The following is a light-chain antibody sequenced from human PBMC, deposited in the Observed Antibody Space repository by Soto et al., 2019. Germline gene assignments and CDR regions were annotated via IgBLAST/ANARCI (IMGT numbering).Light chain of an antibody. Sequence: QSALTQPASVSGSPGQSITISCSGTSSDVGAYNHVSWYQQNPGKAPKLMIYEVSNRPSGVSNRFSGSKSGNTASLTISGLQAEDEANYYCISYTRNTTPWVFGGGTKLTVL. CDR2: EVS. CDR1: SSDVGAYNH. J-gene: IGLJ3*02. CDR3: ISYTRNTTPWV. V-gene: IGLV2-14*01.